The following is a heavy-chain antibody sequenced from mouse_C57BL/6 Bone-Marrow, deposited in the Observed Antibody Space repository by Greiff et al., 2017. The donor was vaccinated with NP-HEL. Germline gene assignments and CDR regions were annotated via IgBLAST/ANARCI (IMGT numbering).Heavy chain of an antibody. CDR2: SRNKANDYTT. CDR1: GFTFSDFY. V-gene: IGHV7-1*01. D-gene: IGHD2-4*01. CDR3: ARDAMITTAMDY. Sequence: EVKLVESGGGLVQSGRSLRLSCATSGFTFSDFYMEWVRQAPGKGLEWIAASRNKANDYTTEYSASVKGRFIVSRDTSQSILYLQMNALRAEDTAIYYCARDAMITTAMDYWGQGTSVTVSS. J-gene: IGHJ4*01.